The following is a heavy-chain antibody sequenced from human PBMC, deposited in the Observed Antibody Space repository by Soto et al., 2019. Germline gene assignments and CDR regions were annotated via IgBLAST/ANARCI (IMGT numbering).Heavy chain of an antibody. CDR3: AKDVGSVARNLEY. J-gene: IGHJ4*02. V-gene: IGHV3-9*01. CDR2: MNWNGDNI. D-gene: IGHD5-12*01. CDR1: GFSFNVYA. Sequence: GGSLRLSCAASGFSFNVYAMHWVRQIPGKGLEWVSGMNWNGDNIGYADSVKGRFTISRDNAQNSLYLQVHSLISEDTAFYYCAKDVGSVARNLEYWGQGTPVTVSS.